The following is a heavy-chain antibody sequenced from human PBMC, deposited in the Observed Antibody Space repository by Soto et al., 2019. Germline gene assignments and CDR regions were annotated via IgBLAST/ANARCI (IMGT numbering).Heavy chain of an antibody. CDR3: ARDRAGATNYYYYGMDV. V-gene: IGHV1-69*01. D-gene: IGHD3-10*01. Sequence: QVQLVQSGAEVKKPGSSVKVACKASGGTFSSYAISWVRQDPGHGLEWMGGLIPIFGTANYAQKFQGRVTITADESTSTAYMELSSRRAEDTAGYYCARDRAGATNYYYYGMDVWGQGTTVTVSS. J-gene: IGHJ6*02. CDR2: LIPIFGTA. CDR1: GGTFSSYA.